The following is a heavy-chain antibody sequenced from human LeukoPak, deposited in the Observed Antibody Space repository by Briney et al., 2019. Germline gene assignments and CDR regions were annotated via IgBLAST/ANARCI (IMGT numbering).Heavy chain of an antibody. Sequence: PSETLSLTCTVSGGSISSGDYYWSWIRQPPGKGLEWIGYIYYSGSTYYNPSLKSRVTISVDTSKNQFSLKLSSVTAADTAVYYCARDSYYYGMDVWGQGTTVIVSS. V-gene: IGHV4-30-4*01. CDR1: GGSISSGDYY. J-gene: IGHJ6*02. CDR3: ARDSYYYGMDV. CDR2: IYYSGST.